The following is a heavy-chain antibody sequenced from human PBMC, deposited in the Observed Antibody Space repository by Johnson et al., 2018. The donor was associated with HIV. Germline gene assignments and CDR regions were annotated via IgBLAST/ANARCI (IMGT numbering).Heavy chain of an antibody. J-gene: IGHJ3*02. D-gene: IGHD3-22*01. CDR1: GFTFSSYW. CDR2: ISYDGSNK. V-gene: IGHV3-30-3*01. CDR3: ARGLTMIVVVDALDI. Sequence: QMQLVESGGGVVQPGRSLRLSCAASGFTFSSYWMSWVRQAPGKGLEWVAVISYDGSNKYYADSVKGRFTISRDNSKNTLYLQMNSLRAEDTAVYYCARGLTMIVVVDALDIWGQGTMVTVAS.